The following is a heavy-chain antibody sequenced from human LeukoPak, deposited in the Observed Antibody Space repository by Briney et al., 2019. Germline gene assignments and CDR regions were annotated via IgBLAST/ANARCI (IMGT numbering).Heavy chain of an antibody. V-gene: IGHV3-23*01. J-gene: IGHJ4*02. D-gene: IGHD3-9*01. CDR1: GFIFSCYA. CDR3: VRDMEPLRYFDT. Sequence: GGSLRLSCTGSGFIFSCYAVSSVRQAPGKGLEWVSAISKNTVDTYYADSVKGRLTISRDSSKNTVYLQMNSLIAEDTAVYYCVRDMEPLRYFDTWGQGTLVTVSS. CDR2: ISKNTVDT.